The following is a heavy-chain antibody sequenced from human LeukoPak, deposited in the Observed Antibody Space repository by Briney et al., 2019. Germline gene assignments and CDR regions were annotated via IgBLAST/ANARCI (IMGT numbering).Heavy chain of an antibody. J-gene: IGHJ5*02. Sequence: PSETLSLTCTASGGSISSYHWSWIRQPAGKGLEWIGRMYTSGSTNYNPSLKSRVTMSVDTSKNQFSLKLSSATAADSAVYYCARDLFVAGTFWFGPWGQGTLVTVSS. CDR2: MYTSGST. CDR3: ARDLFVAGTFWFGP. CDR1: GGSISSYH. V-gene: IGHV4-4*07. D-gene: IGHD6-19*01.